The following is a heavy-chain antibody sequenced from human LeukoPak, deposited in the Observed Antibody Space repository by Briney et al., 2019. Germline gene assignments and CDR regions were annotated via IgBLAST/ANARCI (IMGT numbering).Heavy chain of an antibody. CDR1: GYTFTSYY. CDR2: INPSGGST. V-gene: IGHV1-46*01. CDR3: ARDVLIAALGY. J-gene: IGHJ4*02. D-gene: IGHD6-6*01. Sequence: ASVKVSCKASGYTFTSYYVHWVRQDPGQGLEWMGIINPSGGSTSYAQKFQGRVTMTRDISTSTVYMELSSLRSEDTAVYYCARDVLIAALGYWGQGTLVTVSS.